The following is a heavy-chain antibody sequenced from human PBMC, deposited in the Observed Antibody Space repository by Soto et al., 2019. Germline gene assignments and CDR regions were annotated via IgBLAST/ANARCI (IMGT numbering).Heavy chain of an antibody. V-gene: IGHV3-9*01. Sequence: GGSLRLSCAASGFTFDDYAMHWVRQAPGKGLEWVSGISWNSGSIDYADSVKGRFTISRDNSKNTLYLQMNSLRAEDTAVYYCARYFDWLSRFDYWGQGTLVTVSS. CDR2: ISWNSGSI. CDR3: ARYFDWLSRFDY. J-gene: IGHJ4*02. D-gene: IGHD3-9*01. CDR1: GFTFDDYA.